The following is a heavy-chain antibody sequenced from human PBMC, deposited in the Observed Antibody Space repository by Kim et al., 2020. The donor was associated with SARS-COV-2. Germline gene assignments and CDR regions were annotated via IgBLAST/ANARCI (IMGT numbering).Heavy chain of an antibody. D-gene: IGHD4-17*01. Sequence: SETLSLTCTVSGGSISSGGYYWSWIRQHPGKGLEWIGYIYYSGSTYYNPSLKSRVTISVDTSKNQFSLKLSSVTAADTAVYYCARESPMGLRSRGSLSRRVPRGFDYWGQGTLVTVSS. CDR3: ARESPMGLRSRGSLSRRVPRGFDY. CDR2: IYYSGST. V-gene: IGHV4-31*03. J-gene: IGHJ4*02. CDR1: GGSISSGGYY.